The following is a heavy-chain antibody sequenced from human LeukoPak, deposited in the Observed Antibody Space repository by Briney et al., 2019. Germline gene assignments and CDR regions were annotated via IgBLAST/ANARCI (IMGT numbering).Heavy chain of an antibody. D-gene: IGHD1-1*01. V-gene: IGHV3-23*01. CDR3: AKVDNWKYGHHDF. CDR2: ISGSDGTT. Sequence: GGSLRLSCAASGFTFSSYAMSWVRQAPGKGLEWVSSISGSDGTTYYADSVKGQFTISRDNSKYTLSLQMNSLRAEDTAVYYCAKVDNWKYGHHDFWGQGTLVTVSS. J-gene: IGHJ4*02. CDR1: GFTFSSYA.